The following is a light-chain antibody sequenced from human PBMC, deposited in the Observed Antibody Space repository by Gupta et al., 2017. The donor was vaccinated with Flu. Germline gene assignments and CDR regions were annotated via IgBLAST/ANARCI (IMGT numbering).Light chain of an antibody. J-gene: IGLJ3*02. CDR1: SSSIGSNT. CDR3: AAWDDSLKRV. CDR2: SNN. Sequence: QSVLTQPPSASGTPGQRVTISCSGSSSSIGSNTVNWYQQLPGTAPKLLIYSNNQRPSGVPDRFSGSKSGTSASLAISGLQSEDEADYYCAAWDDSLKRVFGGGTKLTVL. V-gene: IGLV1-44*01.